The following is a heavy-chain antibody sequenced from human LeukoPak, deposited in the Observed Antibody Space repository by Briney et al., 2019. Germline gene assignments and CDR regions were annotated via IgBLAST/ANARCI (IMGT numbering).Heavy chain of an antibody. CDR2: IYYSGST. V-gene: IGHV4-39*07. CDR3: ARVASYGGNSHFDY. Sequence: SETLSLTCTVSGGSISSSSYYWGWIRQPPGKGLEWIGSIYYSGSTYYNPSLKSRVTISVDTSKNQFSLKLSSATAADTAVYYCARVASYGGNSHFDYWGQGTLVTVSS. CDR1: GGSISSSSYY. D-gene: IGHD4-23*01. J-gene: IGHJ4*02.